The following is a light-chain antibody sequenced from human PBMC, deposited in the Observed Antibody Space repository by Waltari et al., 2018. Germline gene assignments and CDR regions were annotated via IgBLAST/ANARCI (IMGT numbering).Light chain of an antibody. CDR2: DVS. CDR3: SSFTSSTTGI. V-gene: IGLV2-14*01. J-gene: IGLJ2*01. CDR1: SSDSGGYEY. Sequence: SALTQPDSLSGSPGQSITISGSGFSSDSGGYEYDYWYQQQPGKAPKVIIYDVSNRPSGVSTRFSGSKSGSSASLTISGLHAEDEADYYCSSFTSSTTGIFGGGTKLTVL.